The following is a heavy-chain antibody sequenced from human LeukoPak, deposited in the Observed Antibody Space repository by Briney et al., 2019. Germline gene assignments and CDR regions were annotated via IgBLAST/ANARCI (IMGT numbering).Heavy chain of an antibody. J-gene: IGHJ4*02. D-gene: IGHD3-22*01. CDR3: ASRPFYDSSGCYSPDTY. CDR2: IIPIFGTA. V-gene: IGHV1-69*05. CDR1: GGTFSSYA. Sequence: GASVKVSCEASGGTFSSYAISWVRQAPGQGLEWMGGIIPIFGTANYAQKFQGRVTITTDESTSTAYMELSSLRSEDTAVYYCASRPFYDSSGCYSPDTYWGQGTLVTVSS.